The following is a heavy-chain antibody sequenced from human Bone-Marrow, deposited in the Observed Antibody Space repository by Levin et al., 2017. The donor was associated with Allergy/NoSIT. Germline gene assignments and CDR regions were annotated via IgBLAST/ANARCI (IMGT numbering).Heavy chain of an antibody. CDR1: GGSIRIAGYY. J-gene: IGHJ4*02. Sequence: PSQTLSLTCTVSGGSIRIAGYYWGWIRQHPGKGLEWIGYINYSGSIFYNPSLKSRATMSVDTSKNQFSLNLSSVTAADTAVYYCASFWSGYYAFDYWGQGTLVTVSS. D-gene: IGHD3-3*01. CDR2: INYSGSI. V-gene: IGHV4-31*03. CDR3: ASFWSGYYAFDY.